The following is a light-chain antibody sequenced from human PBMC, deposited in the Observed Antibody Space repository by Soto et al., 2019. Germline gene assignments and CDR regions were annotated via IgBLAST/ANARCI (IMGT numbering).Light chain of an antibody. V-gene: IGLV2-14*03. Sequence: QSVLTQPASVSGSPGQSITISCPGTSRDVGAYDYVSWYLQYPDKAPQLLIYYVDHRPSGVPSRFSGSKSGNTASLTISGLQAEDEGDYYCCSYADGSIYFFGTGTKVTV. CDR2: YVD. CDR3: CSYADGSIYF. J-gene: IGLJ1*01. CDR1: SRDVGAYDY.